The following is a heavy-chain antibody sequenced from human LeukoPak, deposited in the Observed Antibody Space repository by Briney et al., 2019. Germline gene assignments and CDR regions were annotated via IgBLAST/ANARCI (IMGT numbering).Heavy chain of an antibody. CDR3: ARKRGYSGYDPGSYYYYYVDV. D-gene: IGHD5-12*01. V-gene: IGHV1-69*13. Sequence: ASVKVSCKASGGTFSSYAISWVRQAPGQRLEWMGGIIPIFGTANYAQKFQGRVTITADESTSTAYMELSSLRSEDTAVYYCARKRGYSGYDPGSYYYYYVDVWGKGTTVTVSS. J-gene: IGHJ6*03. CDR2: IIPIFGTA. CDR1: GGTFSSYA.